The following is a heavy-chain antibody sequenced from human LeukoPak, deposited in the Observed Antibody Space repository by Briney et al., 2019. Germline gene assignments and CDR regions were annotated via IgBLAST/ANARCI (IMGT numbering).Heavy chain of an antibody. Sequence: AASVKVSCKASGYTFTSYGISWVRQAPGQGLEWMGWISAYNGNTNYAQKLQGRVTMTTDTSTSTAYMELRSLRSDDTAVYYCARDDALWFGESFDYWGQGTLVTVSS. CDR3: ARDDALWFGESFDY. D-gene: IGHD3-10*01. CDR1: GYTFTSYG. J-gene: IGHJ4*02. V-gene: IGHV1-18*01. CDR2: ISAYNGNT.